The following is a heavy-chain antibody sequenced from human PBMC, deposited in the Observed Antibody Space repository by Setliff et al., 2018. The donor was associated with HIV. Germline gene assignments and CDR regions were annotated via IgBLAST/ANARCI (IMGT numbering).Heavy chain of an antibody. D-gene: IGHD2-21*01. V-gene: IGHV3-21*01. CDR2: ISSSSSYI. CDR3: ARDFVIPYYYYGMDV. CDR1: GFTFSSYS. J-gene: IGHJ6*02. Sequence: PGGSLRLSCAASGFTFSSYSMNWVRQAPGKGLEWVSSISSSSSYIYYADSVKGRFTISRDNAKNSLYLQMNSLRAEDTAVYYCARDFVIPYYYYGMDVWGQGTTVTVSS.